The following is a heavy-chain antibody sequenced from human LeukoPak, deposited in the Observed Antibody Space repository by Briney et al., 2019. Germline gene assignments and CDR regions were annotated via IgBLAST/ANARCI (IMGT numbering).Heavy chain of an antibody. V-gene: IGHV1-69*13. J-gene: IGHJ3*02. Sequence: GASVKVSCKASGGTFSSYAISWVRQAPGQGLEWMGGIIPVFGTANYAQKFQGRVTITADESTSTAYMELSSLRSEDTAVYYCARGPTYYYDSSGAFDIWGQGTMVTVSS. CDR3: ARGPTYYYDSSGAFDI. CDR1: GGTFSSYA. D-gene: IGHD3-22*01. CDR2: IIPVFGTA.